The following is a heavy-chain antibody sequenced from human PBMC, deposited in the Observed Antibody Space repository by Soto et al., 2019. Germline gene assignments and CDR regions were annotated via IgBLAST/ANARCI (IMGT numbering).Heavy chain of an antibody. D-gene: IGHD3-3*01. CDR1: GGSISSSSYY. Sequence: AETLSLTCAVSGGSISSSSYYWGWIRQPPGKGLEWIGSIYYSGSTYYNPSLKSRVTISVDTSKNQFSLKLSSVTAADTAVYYCARHRTNYNFWSGYYPDYWGQGTLVTVSS. J-gene: IGHJ4*02. CDR3: ARHRTNYNFWSGYYPDY. V-gene: IGHV4-39*01. CDR2: IYYSGST.